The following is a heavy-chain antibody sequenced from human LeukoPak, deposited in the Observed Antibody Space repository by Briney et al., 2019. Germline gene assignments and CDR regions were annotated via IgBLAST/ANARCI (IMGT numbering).Heavy chain of an antibody. CDR3: ARAGVNDYGGKSLAFDI. CDR1: GGTFSSYA. D-gene: IGHD4-23*01. V-gene: IGHV1-69*05. J-gene: IGHJ3*02. CDR2: IIPIFGTA. Sequence: SVKVSCKASGGTFSSYAISWVRQAPGQGLEWMGRIIPIFGTANYAQKFQGRVTITTDESTSTAYMELSSLRYEDTAVYYCARAGVNDYGGKSLAFDIWGQGTMVTVSS.